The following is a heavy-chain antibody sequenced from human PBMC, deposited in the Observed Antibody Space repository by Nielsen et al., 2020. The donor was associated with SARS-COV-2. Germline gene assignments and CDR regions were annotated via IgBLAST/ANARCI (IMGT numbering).Heavy chain of an antibody. CDR3: ARLIRWLNY. J-gene: IGHJ4*02. D-gene: IGHD4-23*01. CDR1: GFTFSDYY. CDR2: ISDSSGYT. V-gene: IGHV3-11*03. Sequence: GESLKISCTASGFTFSDYYMSWIRQAPGKGLEWVSYISDSSGYTNYADSVKGRFTISRDNSKNTLYLQMNSLRAEDTAVYYCARLIRWLNYWGQGTLVTVSS.